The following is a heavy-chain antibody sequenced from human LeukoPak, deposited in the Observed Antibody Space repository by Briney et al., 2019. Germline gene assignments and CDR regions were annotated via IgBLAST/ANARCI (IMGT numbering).Heavy chain of an antibody. CDR2: INWNGVST. D-gene: IGHD1-26*01. CDR1: GFTFDDYG. Sequence: GGSLRLSCAASGFTFDDYGMSWVRHAPGKGLEWVSGINWNGVSTGYVDSVKGRFTISRDNAKNSLYLQMNSLRAEDTAVYYCAKDPWVSTSGTFDIWGQGTMVTVSS. CDR3: AKDPWVSTSGTFDI. V-gene: IGHV3-20*04. J-gene: IGHJ3*02.